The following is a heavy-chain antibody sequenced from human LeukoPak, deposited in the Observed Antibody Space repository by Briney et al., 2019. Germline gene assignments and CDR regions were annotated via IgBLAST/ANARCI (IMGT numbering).Heavy chain of an antibody. J-gene: IGHJ4*02. D-gene: IGHD5-18*01. CDR1: GFTFSSYS. V-gene: IGHV3-21*01. CDR3: AREGERGYSYADY. CDR2: VSSSSSYI. Sequence: GGSLRLSCAASGFTFSSYSMKWVRQAPGKGLEWVSSVSSSSSYIYYADSVKGRFTISRDNAKNSLYLQMNSLRAEDTAVYYCAREGERGYSYADYWGQGTLVTVSS.